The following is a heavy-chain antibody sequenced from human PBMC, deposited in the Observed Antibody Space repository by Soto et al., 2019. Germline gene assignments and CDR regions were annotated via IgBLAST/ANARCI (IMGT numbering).Heavy chain of an antibody. CDR3: AGRYCTNGVCYTNYYYYTDV. V-gene: IGHV3-23*01. J-gene: IGHJ6*03. D-gene: IGHD2-8*01. CDR1: GFTFSTYA. Sequence: EVQLLESGGGLVQPGGSLRLSCAASGFTFSTYAMSWVRQAPGKGLEWVSTITTSGGNTYYADSVQGRFTISRDNSKNTLYLQMNSLRAEDTAVYYCAGRYCTNGVCYTNYYYYTDVWGKGTTVTVSS. CDR2: ITTSGGNT.